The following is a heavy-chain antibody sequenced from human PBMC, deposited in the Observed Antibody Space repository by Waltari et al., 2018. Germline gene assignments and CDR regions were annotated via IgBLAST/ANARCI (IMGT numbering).Heavy chain of an antibody. CDR3: TGEGIAAAEAYYYYCMDV. CDR2: IRSKAYGGTT. CDR1: GFTFGDYA. V-gene: IGHV3-49*05. D-gene: IGHD6-13*01. J-gene: IGHJ6*03. Sequence: EVQLVESGGGLVKPGRSLRLSCTASGFTFGDYAMSWFRQAPGKGLEWVGFIRSKAYGGTTEYAASVKGRFTISRDDSKSIAYLQMNSLKTEDTAVYYCTGEGIAAAEAYYYYCMDVWGKGTTVTVSS.